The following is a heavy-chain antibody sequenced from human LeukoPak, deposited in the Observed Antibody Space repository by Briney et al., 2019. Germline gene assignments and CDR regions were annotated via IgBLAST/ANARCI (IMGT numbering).Heavy chain of an antibody. CDR3: ASRLSGSYPR. J-gene: IGHJ4*02. D-gene: IGHD1-26*01. CDR1: GGSISSYY. V-gene: IGHV4-59*08. CDR2: IYYSGST. Sequence: SETPSLTCTVSGGSISSYYWSWIRQPPGKGLEWIGYIYYSGSTNYNPSLRSRVTISVDTSKNQFSLKLSSVTAADTAVYYCASRLSGSYPRWGQGTLVTVSS.